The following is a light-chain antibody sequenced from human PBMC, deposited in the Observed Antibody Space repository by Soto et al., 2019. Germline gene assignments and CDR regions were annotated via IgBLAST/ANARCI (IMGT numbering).Light chain of an antibody. V-gene: IGKV3-20*01. CDR3: QQFSSYPLN. J-gene: IGKJ4*01. CDR1: QTVRNNY. Sequence: EFVLTQSPGTLSLSPGERATLSFMASQTVRNNYLAWYQQKPGQAPRLLIYDASSRATGIPDRFSGGGSGTDFTLTISRLEPEDFAVYYCQQFSSYPLNFGGGTKVDIK. CDR2: DAS.